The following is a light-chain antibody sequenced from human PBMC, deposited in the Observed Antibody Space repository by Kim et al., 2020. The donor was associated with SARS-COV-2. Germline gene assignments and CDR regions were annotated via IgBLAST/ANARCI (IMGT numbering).Light chain of an antibody. Sequence: VALGQTVRITCQGDSLRSYYATWYQQKPGQAPKVVIYGKDNRPSGVPDRFSGSSSGNTAYLTITGTQAGDEADYYCNSRDSNDYVVFGGGTKVTDL. V-gene: IGLV3-19*01. CDR1: SLRSYY. CDR3: NSRDSNDYVV. CDR2: GKD. J-gene: IGLJ2*01.